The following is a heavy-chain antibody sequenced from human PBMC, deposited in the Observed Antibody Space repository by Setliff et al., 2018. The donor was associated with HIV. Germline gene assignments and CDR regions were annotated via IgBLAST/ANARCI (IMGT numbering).Heavy chain of an antibody. J-gene: IGHJ1*01. CDR3: ARQSSGSPEYFQH. CDR2: IYHSGST. D-gene: IGHD1-26*01. V-gene: IGHV4-38-2*01. Sequence: SETLSLTCAVSGYSISSGSYWGWIRQPPGKGLEWIGTIYHSGSTYYNPSLKSRVTISVDTSKNQFSLKVSSVTAADTAVYYCARQSSGSPEYFQHWGQGTLVTVSS. CDR1: GYSISSGSY.